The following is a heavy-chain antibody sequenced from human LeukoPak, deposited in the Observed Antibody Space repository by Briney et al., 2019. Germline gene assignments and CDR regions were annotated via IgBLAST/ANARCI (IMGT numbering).Heavy chain of an antibody. CDR2: ISSYSSYI. CDR3: AKPVAGDRYFDY. V-gene: IGHV3-21*01. Sequence: PGGSLRLSRVASGFTFSSYSMDWVRQAPGKGLEWVSSISSYSSYIYYADSVRGRFTISRDNAKNPLYLQMNSLRAADTAVYYCAKPVAGDRYFDYWGQGTLVTVSS. D-gene: IGHD3-16*01. J-gene: IGHJ4*02. CDR1: GFTFSSYS.